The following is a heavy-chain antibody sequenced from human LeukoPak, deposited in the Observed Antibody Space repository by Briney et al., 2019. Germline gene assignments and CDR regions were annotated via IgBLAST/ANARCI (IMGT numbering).Heavy chain of an antibody. CDR2: INQSGRT. CDR1: GGSFSGYY. J-gene: IGHJ6*04. Sequence: SETLSLTCAVYGGSFSGYYWSWIRQPPGKGLEWIGEINQSGRTNYNPSLKSRVTISVDTSKNQFSLKLSSVTAADTAVYYCAKGCSSTSCKLPSYYYYYGMDVWGKGTTVTVSS. V-gene: IGHV4-34*01. CDR3: AKGCSSTSCKLPSYYYYYGMDV. D-gene: IGHD2-2*01.